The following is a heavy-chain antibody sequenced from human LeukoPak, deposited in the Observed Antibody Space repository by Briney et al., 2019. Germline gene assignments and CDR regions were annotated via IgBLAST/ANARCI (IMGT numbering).Heavy chain of an antibody. V-gene: IGHV4-59*01. CDR1: GGSITRYY. Sequence: SETLSLTCTDPGGSITRYYWCCIRETPRKRLWWSGYIFYSVGANYNPSLKSRVTISVDTSKNQFSLKLSSVTAADTAVYYCASTIGAVAGTAGDYYYYYYMDVWGKGTTVTVSS. CDR2: IFYSVGA. D-gene: IGHD6-19*01. J-gene: IGHJ6*03. CDR3: ASTIGAVAGTAGDYYYYYYMDV.